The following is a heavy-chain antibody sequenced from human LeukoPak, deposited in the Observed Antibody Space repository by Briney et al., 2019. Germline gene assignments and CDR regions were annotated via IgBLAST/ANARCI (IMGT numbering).Heavy chain of an antibody. V-gene: IGHV3-30*02. D-gene: IGHD3-22*01. Sequence: GGSLRLSCAASGFTFSSYGMHWVRQAPGKGLEWVAFIRYDGSNKYYADSVKGRFTISRDNSKNTLYLQMNSLRAEDTAVYYCAKDSYYYDSSGYQGYDYWGQGTLVTVSS. CDR2: IRYDGSNK. J-gene: IGHJ4*02. CDR1: GFTFSSYG. CDR3: AKDSYYYDSSGYQGYDY.